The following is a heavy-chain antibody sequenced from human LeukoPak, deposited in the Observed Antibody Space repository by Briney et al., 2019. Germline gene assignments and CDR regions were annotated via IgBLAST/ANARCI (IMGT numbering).Heavy chain of an antibody. Sequence: GGSLRLSCAASGFTFSSYSMNWVRQAPGKGLEGVSSISSSSSYIYYADSVKGRFTISRDNAKNSLYLQMNSLRAEDTAVYYCASTPSTSYASWGEGTLVTVSS. J-gene: IGHJ4*02. CDR2: ISSSSSYI. CDR1: GFTFSSYS. D-gene: IGHD2-2*01. V-gene: IGHV3-21*01. CDR3: ASTPSTSYAS.